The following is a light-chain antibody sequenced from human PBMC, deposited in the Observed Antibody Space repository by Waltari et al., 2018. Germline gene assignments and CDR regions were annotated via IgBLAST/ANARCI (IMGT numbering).Light chain of an antibody. Sequence: QSVLTQSPSASGTPGQRVTISCSGSSSNIGDNVVNWYQQVPGKAPKLLIYRNDQRPPGVPDRFSASKSGTSASLAISGLQSEDEADYDCAAWDDRMNGHWVFGGGTKVTVL. J-gene: IGLJ3*02. V-gene: IGLV1-44*01. CDR2: RND. CDR1: SSNIGDNV. CDR3: AAWDDRMNGHWV.